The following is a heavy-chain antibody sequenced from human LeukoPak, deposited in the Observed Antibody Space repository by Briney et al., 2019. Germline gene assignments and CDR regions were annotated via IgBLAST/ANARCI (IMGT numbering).Heavy chain of an antibody. Sequence: GGSLRLSCAASGFTFADYPMHWVRQAPGKGLEWVAGISWNSGTIDYADSVRGRFTISRDNAKNSLYLQLNSLRAEDTALYYCAKDVGSAYSSSWDYYYGMDVWGQGTTVTVSS. D-gene: IGHD6-13*01. CDR1: GFTFADYP. CDR2: ISWNSGTI. V-gene: IGHV3-9*01. CDR3: AKDVGSAYSSSWDYYYGMDV. J-gene: IGHJ6*02.